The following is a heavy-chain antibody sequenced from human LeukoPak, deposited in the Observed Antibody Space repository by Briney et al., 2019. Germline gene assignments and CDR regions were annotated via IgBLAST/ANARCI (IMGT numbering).Heavy chain of an antibody. J-gene: IGHJ4*02. D-gene: IGHD6-19*01. CDR3: AKFEGATIPGWFNDY. CDR2: IDKTTYPT. V-gene: IGHV3-23*05. Sequence: GGSLRLSCAASEFIFSDYAMDWVRQAPGKGLEWVSTIDKTTYPTFYADSVKGRFTISRDNSKNTLYLQMNSLRTEDTAVYFCAKFEGATIPGWFNDYWGQGILVTVSS. CDR1: EFIFSDYA.